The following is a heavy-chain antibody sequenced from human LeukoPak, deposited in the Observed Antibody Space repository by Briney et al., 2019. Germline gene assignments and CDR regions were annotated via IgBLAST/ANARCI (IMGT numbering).Heavy chain of an antibody. Sequence: GESLKISCKGSGYDFTFYWVAWVRQMPGKGLEWMGIIYPGDSDTRYSPSFQGQVTISADRSISTAYLQWSSLKASDTAMYYCARQTGTTFFDYWGQGTLVTVSS. V-gene: IGHV5-51*01. J-gene: IGHJ4*02. CDR1: GYDFTFYW. D-gene: IGHD1-1*01. CDR2: IYPGDSDT. CDR3: ARQTGTTFFDY.